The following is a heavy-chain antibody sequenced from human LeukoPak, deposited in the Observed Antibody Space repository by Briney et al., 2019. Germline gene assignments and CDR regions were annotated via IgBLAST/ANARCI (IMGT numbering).Heavy chain of an antibody. CDR1: GGSISSGYY. CDR3: ARRIAAAGTGMAWFDP. V-gene: IGHV4-38-2*02. Sequence: PSETLSLTCTVSGGSISSGYYWGWIRQPPGKGLEWIGSIYHSGSTYYNPSLKSRVTISVDTSKNQFSLKLSSVTAADTAVYYCARRIAAAGTGMAWFDPWGQGTLVTVSS. D-gene: IGHD6-13*01. CDR2: IYHSGST. J-gene: IGHJ5*02.